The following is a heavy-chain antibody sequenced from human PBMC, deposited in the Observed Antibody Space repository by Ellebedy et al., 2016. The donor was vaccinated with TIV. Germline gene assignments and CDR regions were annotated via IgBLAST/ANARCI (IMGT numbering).Heavy chain of an antibody. J-gene: IGHJ4*02. V-gene: IGHV5-51*01. CDR2: IYPGDSDT. D-gene: IGHD3-22*01. CDR1: GYSFANYW. Sequence: GESLKISCKGSGYSFANYWIGWVRQMPGKGLEWMGIIYPGDSDTRYSPSFQGQVTISADKSTSTAYLQWSSLKASDTAMYYCARDNYYDSSGYYCLFDYWGQGTLVTVSS. CDR3: ARDNYYDSSGYYCLFDY.